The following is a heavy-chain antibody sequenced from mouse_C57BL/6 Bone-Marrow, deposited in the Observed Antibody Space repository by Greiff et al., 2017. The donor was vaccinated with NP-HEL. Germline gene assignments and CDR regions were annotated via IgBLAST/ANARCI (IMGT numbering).Heavy chain of an antibody. V-gene: IGHV1-19*01. D-gene: IGHD3-2*02. CDR3: AREGAAQADYYYAMDY. CDR1: GYTFTDYY. J-gene: IGHJ4*01. CDR2: INPYNGGT. Sequence: VQLKESGPVLVKPGASVKMSCKASGYTFTDYYMNWVKQSHGKSLEWIGVINPYNGGTSYNQKFKGKATLTVDKSSSTAYMELNSLTSEDSAVYYCAREGAAQADYYYAMDYWGQGTSVTVSS.